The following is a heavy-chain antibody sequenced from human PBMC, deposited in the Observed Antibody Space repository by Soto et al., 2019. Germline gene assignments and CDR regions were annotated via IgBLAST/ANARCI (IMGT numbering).Heavy chain of an antibody. Sequence: SQTLSLTCAISRDSVSSNSAAWNWIRQSPSRGLEWLGRTYYRSKWYNDYAVSVKSRITINPDTSKNQFSLQLNSVTPEDTAVYYCARGGGQQLALWFDPWGQGTLVTVSS. CDR2: TYYRSKWYN. J-gene: IGHJ5*02. V-gene: IGHV6-1*01. D-gene: IGHD6-13*01. CDR1: RDSVSSNSAA. CDR3: ARGGGQQLALWFDP.